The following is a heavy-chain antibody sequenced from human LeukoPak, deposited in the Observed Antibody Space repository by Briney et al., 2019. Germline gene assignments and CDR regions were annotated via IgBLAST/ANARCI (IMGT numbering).Heavy chain of an antibody. CDR3: ARAIGYSGSYYFDY. CDR2: IYSGGST. CDR1: GFTVSSNY. V-gene: IGHV3-66*01. J-gene: IGHJ4*02. Sequence: GGSLRLSCAASGFTVSSNYMSWVRQAPGKGLEWVSVIYSGGSTYHADSVKGRFTISRDNSKNTLYLQMNSLRAEDTAVYYCARAIGYSGSYYFDYWGQGTLVTVSS. D-gene: IGHD1-26*01.